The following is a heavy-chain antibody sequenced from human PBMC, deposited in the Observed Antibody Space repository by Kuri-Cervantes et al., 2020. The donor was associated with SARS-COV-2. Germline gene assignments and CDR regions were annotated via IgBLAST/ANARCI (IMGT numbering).Heavy chain of an antibody. J-gene: IGHJ1*01. Sequence: GGSLRLSCAASGFTFSSYAMHWVRQAPGKGLEWVAVISYDGSNKYYADSVKGRFTISRDNSKNTLYLQMNSLRAEDTAVYYCASSLLLYCSSTSCYSQHWGQGTLVTVSS. CDR2: ISYDGSNK. CDR1: GFTFSSYA. V-gene: IGHV3-30-3*01. D-gene: IGHD2-2*02. CDR3: ASSLLLYCSSTSCYSQH.